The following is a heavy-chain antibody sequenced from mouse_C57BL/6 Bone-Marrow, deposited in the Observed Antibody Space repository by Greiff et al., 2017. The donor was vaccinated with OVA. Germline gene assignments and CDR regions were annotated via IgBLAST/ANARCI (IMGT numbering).Heavy chain of an antibody. CDR3: VRHLGFAY. Sequence: EVKVEESGGGLVQPKGSLKLSCAASGFSFNTYAMNWVRQAPGKGLEWVARIRSKSNNYATYYADSVKDRFTISRDDSESMLYLQMNNLKTEDTAMYYCVRHLGFAYWGQGTLVTVSA. CDR1: GFSFNTYA. J-gene: IGHJ3*01. V-gene: IGHV10-1*01. CDR2: IRSKSNNYAT.